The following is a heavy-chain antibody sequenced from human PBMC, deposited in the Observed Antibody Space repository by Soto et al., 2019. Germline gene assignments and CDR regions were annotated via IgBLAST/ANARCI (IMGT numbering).Heavy chain of an antibody. Sequence: SETLSLTCAVYGGSFSGYYWSWIRQPPGKGLKWMGKINHSGRTNSNPTLKSRVTISVDTSKNQFSLKLSSVTAADTAVYYCARDSTKGYCSSTSCYRYYYYGMDVWGQGTTVTVSS. V-gene: IGHV4-34*01. CDR2: INHSGRT. CDR3: ARDSTKGYCSSTSCYRYYYYGMDV. CDR1: GGSFSGYY. D-gene: IGHD2-2*02. J-gene: IGHJ6*02.